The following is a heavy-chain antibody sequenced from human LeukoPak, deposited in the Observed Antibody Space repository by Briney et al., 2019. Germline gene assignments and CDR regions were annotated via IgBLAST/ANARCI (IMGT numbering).Heavy chain of an antibody. CDR3: ARGRIACPKGPLHY. CDR2: IYDSGST. CDR1: GGPHSNLY. D-gene: IGHD2-21*01. J-gene: IGHJ4*02. Sequence: PSETLSLTCGVSGGPHSNLYWRGIRQPPGKGLEWIGHIYDSGSTTYNPSLKSRVTMSVDTSKNQFSLNLSSVTAADTAVYYCARGRIACPKGPLHYWGQGTLVTVSS. V-gene: IGHV4-59*11.